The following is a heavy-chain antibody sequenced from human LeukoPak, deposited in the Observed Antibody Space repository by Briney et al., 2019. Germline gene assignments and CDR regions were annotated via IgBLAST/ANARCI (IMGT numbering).Heavy chain of an antibody. CDR3: ARLRIMITFGGVLTGLYFDY. Sequence: SETRSLTCAVYGGSFSGYYWSWIRQPPGKGLEWIGEINHSGSTNYKSSLKSRVTISVDTSKNQFSLKLSSVTAADTAVYYCARLRIMITFGGVLTGLYFDYWGQGTLVTVSS. V-gene: IGHV4-34*01. J-gene: IGHJ4*02. CDR2: INHSGST. D-gene: IGHD3-16*01. CDR1: GGSFSGYY.